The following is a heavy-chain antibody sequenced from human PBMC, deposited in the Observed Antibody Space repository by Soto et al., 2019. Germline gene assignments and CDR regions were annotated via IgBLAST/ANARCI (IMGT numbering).Heavy chain of an antibody. D-gene: IGHD6-13*01. CDR1: GFSFTNFG. CDR3: ARGRGGAAEGGLDQ. V-gene: IGHV1-8*01. CDR2: IDPNTGAT. J-gene: IGHJ4*02. Sequence: QVQLVQSGAEVKKPGASLRVSCKASGFSFTNFGIHWVRQASGQGLEWVGWIDPNTGATVFVQKFQGRASMSPNTSTTTAYMEVSGLRVDDTAVYYCARGRGGAAEGGLDQWGQGTVVIVS.